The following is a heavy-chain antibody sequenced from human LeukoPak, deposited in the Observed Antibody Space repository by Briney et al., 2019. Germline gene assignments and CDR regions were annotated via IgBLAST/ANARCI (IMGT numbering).Heavy chain of an antibody. CDR1: GFTFSSYS. V-gene: IGHV3-21*01. CDR2: ISSSSSYV. D-gene: IGHD6-13*01. Sequence: GGSLRPSCAASGFTFSSYSMNWVRQAPGRGLEWVSSISSSSSYVYYADSVKGRFTISRDNAKNSLYLQMNSLRAEDTAVYYCARVLEAAAFDYWGQGTLVTVSS. CDR3: ARVLEAAAFDY. J-gene: IGHJ4*02.